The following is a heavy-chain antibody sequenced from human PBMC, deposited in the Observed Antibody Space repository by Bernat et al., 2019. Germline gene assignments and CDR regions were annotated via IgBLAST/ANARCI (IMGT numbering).Heavy chain of an antibody. CDR2: ILYSGST. J-gene: IGHJ2*01. V-gene: IGHV4-39*01. Sequence: QQQLQESGPGLVKPSETLFLTCSVSGDSISRNNYYWGWIRQPPGKGLEWIGSILYSGSTYYNPSLKSRVTISVDRSKNQFSLMLTSVTAADTAVFYCARHIWDGDSSSWYFDVWGRDTLVSVFS. CDR1: GDSISRNNYY. D-gene: IGHD6-6*01. CDR3: ARHIWDGDSSSWYFDV.